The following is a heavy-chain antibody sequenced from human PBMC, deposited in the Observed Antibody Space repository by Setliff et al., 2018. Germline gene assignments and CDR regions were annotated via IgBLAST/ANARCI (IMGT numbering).Heavy chain of an antibody. CDR3: ARGLVATWRGYSSSSPRYYFDN. V-gene: IGHV4-4*08. CDR1: GVSVSRHY. D-gene: IGHD6-6*01. CDR2: IYTGGST. J-gene: IGHJ4*02. Sequence: PSETLSLTCIVSGVSVSRHYWSWIRQPPGKTLEWVGYIYTGGSTTYNPSLKSRVTLSLDTSKNHLSLNLTYVTAADTAVYYCARGLVATWRGYSSSSPRYYFDNWGQGTLVTVPS.